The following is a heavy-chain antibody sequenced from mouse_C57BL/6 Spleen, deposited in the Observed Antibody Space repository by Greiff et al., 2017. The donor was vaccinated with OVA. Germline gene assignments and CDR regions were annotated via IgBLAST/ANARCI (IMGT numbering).Heavy chain of an antibody. CDR3: ARRGLYYGSSHPYAMDY. J-gene: IGHJ4*01. D-gene: IGHD1-1*01. CDR1: GYTFTSYG. V-gene: IGHV1-81*01. Sequence: QVQLQQSGAELARPGASVKLSCKASGYTFTSYGISWVKQRTGQGLEWIGEIYPRSGNTYYNSTFPFKATLTAAPSSSTAYMELRSLTSEDSAVYFCARRGLYYGSSHPYAMDYWGQGTSVTVSS. CDR2: IYPRSGNT.